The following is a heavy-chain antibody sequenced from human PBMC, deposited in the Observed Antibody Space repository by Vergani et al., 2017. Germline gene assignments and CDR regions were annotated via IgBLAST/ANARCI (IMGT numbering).Heavy chain of an antibody. D-gene: IGHD6-13*01. CDR3: ARGVGYSSSWYPEYYFDY. CDR2: INHSGST. J-gene: IGHJ4*02. Sequence: QVQLQQWGAGLLKPSETLSLTCAVYGGSFSGYYWSWIRQPPGKGLEWIGEINHSGSTNYNPSLKSGVTISVDTSKNQFSLRLSSVTAADTAVYYYARGVGYSSSWYPEYYFDYWGQGTLVTVSS. V-gene: IGHV4-34*01. CDR1: GGSFSGYY.